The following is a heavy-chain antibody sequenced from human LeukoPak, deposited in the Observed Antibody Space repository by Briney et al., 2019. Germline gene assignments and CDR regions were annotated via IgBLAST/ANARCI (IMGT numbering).Heavy chain of an antibody. CDR2: IISSSSPI. CDR3: ARGEHDGFDI. J-gene: IGHJ3*02. D-gene: IGHD1/OR15-1a*01. CDR1: GFTFSSYS. Sequence: KPGGSLRLSCAASGFTFSSYSMNWVRQAPGKGLGWVSSIISSSSPIYYADSVKGRFTISRDNAKNSLYLQMDSLRAEDTAVYYCARGEHDGFDIWGQGTMVTVSS. V-gene: IGHV3-21*01.